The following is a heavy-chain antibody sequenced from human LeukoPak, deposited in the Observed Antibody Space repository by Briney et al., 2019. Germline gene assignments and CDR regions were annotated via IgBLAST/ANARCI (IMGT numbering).Heavy chain of an antibody. V-gene: IGHV3-7*01. CDR2: IKQDGSEK. Sequence: PGGSLRLSCAVSGITLSNYGMSWVRQAPGKGLEWVANIKQDGSEKYYVDSVKGRFSISRDNAKNSLYLQMNSLRAEDTAVYYCARDSLINWGPGYYYYGMDVWGQGATVTVSS. CDR3: ARDSLINWGPGYYYYGMDV. CDR1: GITLSNYG. D-gene: IGHD7-27*01. J-gene: IGHJ6*02.